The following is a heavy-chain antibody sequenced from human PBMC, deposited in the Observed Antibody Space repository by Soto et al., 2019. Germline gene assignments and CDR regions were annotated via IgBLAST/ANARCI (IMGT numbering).Heavy chain of an antibody. D-gene: IGHD6-19*01. CDR3: AADPDAYSSGWRNFDY. V-gene: IGHV1-58*01. CDR2: IVVGSGNT. CDR1: GFTFTSSA. J-gene: IGHJ4*02. Sequence: SVKVSCKASGFTFTSSAVQWVRQARGQRLEWIGWIVVGSGNTNYAQKFQERVTITRDMSTSTAYMELSSLRSEDTAVYYCAADPDAYSSGWRNFDYWGQGTLVTVS.